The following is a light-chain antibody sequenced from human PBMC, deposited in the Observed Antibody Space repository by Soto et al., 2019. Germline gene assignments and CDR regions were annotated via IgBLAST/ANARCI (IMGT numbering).Light chain of an antibody. V-gene: IGLV1-44*01. CDR3: AAWDDSLNVLYV. CDR2: SNN. CDR1: SSNIGSNT. Sequence: SVLSRAGSAYGTRGRRVTISNSGSSSNIGSNTVNWYQQLPGTAPKLLIYSNNQRPSGVPDRFSGSKSGTSASLAISGLQSEDEADYYCAAWDDSLNVLYVFGTGTKVTVL. J-gene: IGLJ1*01.